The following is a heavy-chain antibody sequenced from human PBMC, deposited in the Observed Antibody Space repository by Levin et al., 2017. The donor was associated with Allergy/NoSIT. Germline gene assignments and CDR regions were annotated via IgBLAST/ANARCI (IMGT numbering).Heavy chain of an antibody. J-gene: IGHJ4*02. Sequence: HPGGSLRLSCAASGFDFSISAMAWVRQAPGEGLEWVSTISNGGHSTYYADSVRGRFTISRDNSKRTIYLQMSSLRDGDTAFYFCARQYSGYDHFDYWGQGALVAVSS. V-gene: IGHV3-23*01. D-gene: IGHD5-12*01. CDR2: ISNGGHST. CDR3: ARQYSGYDHFDY. CDR1: GFDFSISA.